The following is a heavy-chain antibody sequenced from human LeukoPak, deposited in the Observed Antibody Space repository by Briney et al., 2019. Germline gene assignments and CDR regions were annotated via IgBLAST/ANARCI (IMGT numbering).Heavy chain of an antibody. V-gene: IGHV4-59*08. Sequence: PSETLSLTCTVSGGSIGSYCWSWIRQPPGKGLEWIGYIYYSGSTNYNPSLKSRVTISVDTSKNQFSLKLSSVTAADTAVYYCGKTDIYFNPIDYWGPGSLVTVSS. CDR1: GGSIGSYC. D-gene: IGHD3-9*01. CDR3: GKTDIYFNPIDY. CDR2: IYYSGST. J-gene: IGHJ4*02.